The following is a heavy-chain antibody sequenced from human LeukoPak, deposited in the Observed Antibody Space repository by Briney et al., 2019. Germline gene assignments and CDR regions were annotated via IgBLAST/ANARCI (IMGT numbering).Heavy chain of an antibody. CDR3: ARGKYDFWSGYYSAGFDY. J-gene: IGHJ4*02. CDR1: GYSISSGYY. V-gene: IGHV4-38-2*01. CDR2: IYHSGST. Sequence: SETLSLTCAVSGYSISSGYYWGWIRQPPGKGLEWIGSIYHSGSTYYNPSLKSRVTISVDTSKNQFSLKLSSVTAADTAVYYCARGKYDFWSGYYSAGFDYWGQGTLVTVSS. D-gene: IGHD3-3*01.